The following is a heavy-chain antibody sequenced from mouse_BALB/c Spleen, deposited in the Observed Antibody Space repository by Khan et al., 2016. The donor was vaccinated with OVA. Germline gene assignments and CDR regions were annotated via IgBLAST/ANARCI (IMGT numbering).Heavy chain of an antibody. CDR3: VRDGAYHRNDSWFAY. J-gene: IGHJ3*01. D-gene: IGHD2-14*01. CDR1: GYTFTSYT. Sequence: QVQLKESGAELARPGASVKMSCKASGYTFTSYTIHWIKERPGQGLEWIGNINPSNGYTNYNQKFTDMATLTTDKSSTIAYLQLSSLTSDDSAVYNCVRDGAYHRNDSWFAYWGQGTLVTVSA. V-gene: IGHV1-4*01. CDR2: INPSNGYT.